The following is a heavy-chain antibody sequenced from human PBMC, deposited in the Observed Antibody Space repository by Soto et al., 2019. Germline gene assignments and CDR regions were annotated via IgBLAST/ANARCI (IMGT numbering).Heavy chain of an antibody. CDR2: ISAYNGNT. Sequence: QVQLVQSGAEVKKPGASVKVSCKASGYTFTSYAIIWVRQAPGQGLEWMGWISAYNGNTNYAQKLQGRVTMTTDTSTSTAPLELRSLSSDDTAVYYCAREAPPEDYWGQGTLVTVSS. J-gene: IGHJ4*02. CDR1: GYTFTSYA. V-gene: IGHV1-18*01. CDR3: AREAPPEDY.